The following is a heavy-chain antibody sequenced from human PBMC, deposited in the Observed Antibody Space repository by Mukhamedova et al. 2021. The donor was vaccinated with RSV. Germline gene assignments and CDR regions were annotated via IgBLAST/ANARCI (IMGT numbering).Heavy chain of an antibody. Sequence: VKGRFTVSRDNAKNSVYLQMNGLGPEDTAVYYCTTEQWGGRGWFDFWGRGARVTVSS. J-gene: IGHJ4*02. CDR3: TTEQWGGRGWFDF. D-gene: IGHD6-19*01. V-gene: IGHV3-7*04.